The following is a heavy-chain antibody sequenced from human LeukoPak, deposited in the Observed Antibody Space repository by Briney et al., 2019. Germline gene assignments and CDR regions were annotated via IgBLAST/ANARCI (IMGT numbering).Heavy chain of an antibody. CDR1: GFTFSSYG. V-gene: IGHV3-30*18. D-gene: IGHD3-9*01. Sequence: GRSLRLPCAASGFTFSSYGMHWVRQAPGKGLEWVAVISYDGSNKYYADSVKGRFTISRDNSKNTLYLQMNSLRAEDTAVYYCAKGGILTGYQFDYWGQGTLVTVSS. CDR2: ISYDGSNK. J-gene: IGHJ4*02. CDR3: AKGGILTGYQFDY.